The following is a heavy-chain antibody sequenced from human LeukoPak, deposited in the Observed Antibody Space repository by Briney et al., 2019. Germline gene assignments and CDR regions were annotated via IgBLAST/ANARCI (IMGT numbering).Heavy chain of an antibody. D-gene: IGHD4-17*01. J-gene: IGHJ4*02. CDR2: IKPEGSEK. CDR3: ARGRFGDYD. Sequence: GGSLRLSCTASGFTFSDFWMGWVRQAPGKGLEWVAHIKPEGSEKYYVESVKGRFSISRDNARNSLFLQMDTLRAEDTAVYYCARGRFGDYDWGQGTLVTVSS. V-gene: IGHV3-7*01. CDR1: GFTFSDFW.